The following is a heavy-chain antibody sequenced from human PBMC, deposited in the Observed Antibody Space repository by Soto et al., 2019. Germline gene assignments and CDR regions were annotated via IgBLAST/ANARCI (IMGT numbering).Heavy chain of an antibody. J-gene: IGHJ4*02. Sequence: QVQLVESGGGVVQPGRSLRLSCAASGFTFSSYAMHWVRQAPGKGLEWVAVISYDGSNKYYADSVKGRFTISRDNSKNTLYLQMNSLRAEDTAVYYCARDPSHSSSWYAPFDYWGQGTLVTVSS. V-gene: IGHV3-30-3*01. CDR2: ISYDGSNK. CDR3: ARDPSHSSSWYAPFDY. D-gene: IGHD6-13*01. CDR1: GFTFSSYA.